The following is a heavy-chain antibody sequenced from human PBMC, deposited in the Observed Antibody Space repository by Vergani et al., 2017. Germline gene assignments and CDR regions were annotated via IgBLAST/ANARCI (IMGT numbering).Heavy chain of an antibody. V-gene: IGHV4-59*01. CDR1: GSSISSYY. Sequence: QVQLQESGPGLVKPSETLSLTCTVSGSSISSYYWSWIRQPPGKGLEWIGYIYYSGSTNYNPSLKSRVTISVDTSKNQFSLKLSSVTAADTAVYYCARDQYYYDSSGYYYYYGMDVWGQGTTVTVSS. CDR3: ARDQYYYDSSGYYYYYGMDV. CDR2: IYYSGST. J-gene: IGHJ6*02. D-gene: IGHD3-22*01.